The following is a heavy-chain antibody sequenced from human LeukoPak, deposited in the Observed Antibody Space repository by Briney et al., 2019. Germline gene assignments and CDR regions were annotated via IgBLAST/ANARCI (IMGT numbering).Heavy chain of an antibody. Sequence: ASVKVSCKVSGYTLSELSIHWVRQGPGKGLEWMAGFVLEDGERIYAQKFRGRVRVTGDTSTDTAYMELSSLRSEDTAVYYCATLDLPPSTAAVASWGQGTLVTVSS. CDR1: GYTLSELS. D-gene: IGHD6-13*01. V-gene: IGHV1-24*01. J-gene: IGHJ5*01. CDR3: ATLDLPPSTAAVAS. CDR2: FVLEDGER.